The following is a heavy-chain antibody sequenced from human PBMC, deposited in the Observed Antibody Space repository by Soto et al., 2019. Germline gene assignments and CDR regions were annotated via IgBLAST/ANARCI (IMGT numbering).Heavy chain of an antibody. D-gene: IGHD3-10*01. CDR2: MYHSGTF. CDR3: ARAQFYSGSGNYNNLMFDA. Sequence: TLSLTCAVSGGSIGGVGYSWSWIRQPPGGGLEWIGYMYHSGTFLKSPSLKTRLTMSLDMSKNQFSLTLNSMTAADTAVYYCARAQFYSGSGNYNNLMFDAWGQGIQVTVS. V-gene: IGHV4-30-2*01. CDR1: GGSIGGVGYS. J-gene: IGHJ5*02.